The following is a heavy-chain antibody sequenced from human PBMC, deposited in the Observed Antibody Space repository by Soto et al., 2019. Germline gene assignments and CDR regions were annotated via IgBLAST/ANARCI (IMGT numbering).Heavy chain of an antibody. CDR1: GGSITSGGYY. Sequence: QVQLQESGPGLVKASQTLSLTCSVSGGSITSGGYYWTWIRQHPGKGLEWIGNVRHSGSTFYNPSLKSRVSISVDTSKNQFSLKLSSVTAADTAVYFCVRGILSWGQGTLVTVSS. CDR3: VRGILS. J-gene: IGHJ1*01. CDR2: VRHSGST. V-gene: IGHV4-31*03.